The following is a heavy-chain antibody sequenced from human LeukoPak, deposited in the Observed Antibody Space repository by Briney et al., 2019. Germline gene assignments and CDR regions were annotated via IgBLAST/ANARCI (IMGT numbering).Heavy chain of an antibody. Sequence: ASVKVSCKASGYTFTSYGISWVRQAPGQGLGWMGWISAYNGNTNYAQKLQGRVTMTTDTSTSAAYMELRSLRSDDTAVYYCARDHDYYDSSGYYPPGGGYWGQGTLVTVSS. CDR3: ARDHDYYDSSGYYPPGGGY. J-gene: IGHJ4*02. V-gene: IGHV1-18*01. CDR2: ISAYNGNT. CDR1: GYTFTSYG. D-gene: IGHD3-22*01.